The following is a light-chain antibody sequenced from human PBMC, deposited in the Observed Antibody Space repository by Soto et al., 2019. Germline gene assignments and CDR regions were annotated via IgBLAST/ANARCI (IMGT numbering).Light chain of an antibody. Sequence: QSVLTQPASVSGSPGQSITSSCTGTSSDVGGYKFVSWYQQHPGKAPKLMIYEVSNRPSGVSDRFSGSKSGNTASLTISGLQADDEADYYCSSYTTSSTLEVFGTGTKLTVL. CDR2: EVS. CDR3: SSYTTSSTLEV. J-gene: IGLJ1*01. CDR1: SSDVGGYKF. V-gene: IGLV2-14*01.